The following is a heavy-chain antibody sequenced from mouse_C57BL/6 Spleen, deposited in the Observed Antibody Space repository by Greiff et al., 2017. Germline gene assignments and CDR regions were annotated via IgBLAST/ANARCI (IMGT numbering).Heavy chain of an antibody. J-gene: IGHJ1*03. D-gene: IGHD1-1*01. V-gene: IGHV3-6*01. Sequence: EVQLQQSGPGLVKPSQSLSLTCSVTGYSITSGYYWNWIRQFPGNKLEWMGYISYDGSNNYNPSLKNRISITRDTSKNQFFLKLNSVTTEDTATYYCASGSSYWYFDVWGTGTTVTVSS. CDR3: ASGSSYWYFDV. CDR2: ISYDGSN. CDR1: GYSITSGYY.